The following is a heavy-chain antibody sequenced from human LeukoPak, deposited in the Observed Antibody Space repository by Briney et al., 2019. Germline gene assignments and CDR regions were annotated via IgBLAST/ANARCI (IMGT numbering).Heavy chain of an antibody. CDR3: ARGEGVVNFVY. V-gene: IGHV4-61*02. Sequence: PSETLSLTCTVSGASISSGSYYWSWIRQPAGKGLEWIGRIYISGTTNYNPSLKSRVTISVDTSKNQFSLKLTSVTAADTGVYYCARGEGVVNFVYWGQGTLVTVSS. CDR2: IYISGTT. J-gene: IGHJ4*02. CDR1: GASISSGSYY. D-gene: IGHD3-16*01.